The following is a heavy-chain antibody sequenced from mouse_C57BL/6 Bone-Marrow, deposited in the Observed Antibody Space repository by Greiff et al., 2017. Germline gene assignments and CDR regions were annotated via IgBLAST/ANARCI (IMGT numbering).Heavy chain of an antibody. CDR2: IYPRSGNT. D-gene: IGHD2-10*02. Sequence: QVQLQQSGAELARPGASVKLSCKASGYTFTSYGISWVKQRTGQGLEWIGEIYPRSGNTYYTEKFKGKATLTADKSSSTACMELRSLTSEDSAVYFCARRGGSILYYFDYWGQGTALTVSS. CDR1: GYTFTSYG. J-gene: IGHJ2*01. CDR3: ARRGGSILYYFDY. V-gene: IGHV1-81*01.